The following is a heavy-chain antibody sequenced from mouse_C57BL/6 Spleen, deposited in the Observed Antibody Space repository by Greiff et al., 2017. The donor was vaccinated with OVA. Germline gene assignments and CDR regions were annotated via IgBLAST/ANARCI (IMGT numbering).Heavy chain of an antibody. Sequence: EVQRVESGGDLVKPGGSLKLSCAASGFTFSSYGMSWVRQTPDKRLEWVATISSGGSYTYYPDSVKGRFTISRDNAKNTLYLQMSSLKSEDTAMYYCARALTGPWFAYWGQGTLVTVSA. CDR2: ISSGGSYT. J-gene: IGHJ3*01. CDR1: GFTFSSYG. V-gene: IGHV5-6*01. CDR3: ARALTGPWFAY. D-gene: IGHD4-1*01.